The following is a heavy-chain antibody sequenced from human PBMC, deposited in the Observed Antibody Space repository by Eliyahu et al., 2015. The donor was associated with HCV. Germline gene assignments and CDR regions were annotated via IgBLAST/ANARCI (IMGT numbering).Heavy chain of an antibody. V-gene: IGHV3-20*04. D-gene: IGHD6-19*01. J-gene: IGHJ4*02. Sequence: EVQLVESGGGVVRPGGSLRLSCAASGFTFDDYGMSWVRPGPGEGAGWVSGVNWNGGSTGYADSVKGRFAISRDNARNSLYLQMNSLRVEDTGLYYCARSVSGSGWYDFFDYWGQGTLVTVSS. CDR3: ARSVSGSGWYDFFDY. CDR2: VNWNGGST. CDR1: GFTFDDYG.